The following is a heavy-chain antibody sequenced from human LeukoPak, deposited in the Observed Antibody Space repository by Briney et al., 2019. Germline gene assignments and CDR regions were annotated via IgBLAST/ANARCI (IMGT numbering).Heavy chain of an antibody. J-gene: IGHJ4*02. CDR1: GFTFSSYA. CDR3: AKEGSAVAVYYFDY. D-gene: IGHD6-19*01. V-gene: IGHV3-30-3*01. Sequence: GGSLRLSCAASGFTFSSYAMHWVRQAPGKGLEWVAVISYDGSNKYYADSVKGRFTISRDNSKNTLYLQVNSLRAEDTAVFYCAKEGSAVAVYYFDYWGQGTLVTVSS. CDR2: ISYDGSNK.